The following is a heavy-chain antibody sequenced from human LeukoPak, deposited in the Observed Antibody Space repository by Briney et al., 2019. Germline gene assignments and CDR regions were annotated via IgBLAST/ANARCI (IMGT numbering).Heavy chain of an antibody. CDR3: ARHPDSIGYYIGY. J-gene: IGHJ4*02. CDR2: ISHSGST. D-gene: IGHD3-22*01. CDR1: GYSISSGYY. Sequence: SETLSLTCAVSGYSISSGYYWGWIRQPPGKGLEWIGSISHSGSTFYNPSFRSRVAISVDTSKNQFSLKLSSVTAADTAVYYCARHPDSIGYYIGYWGQGTLVTVSS. V-gene: IGHV4-38-2*01.